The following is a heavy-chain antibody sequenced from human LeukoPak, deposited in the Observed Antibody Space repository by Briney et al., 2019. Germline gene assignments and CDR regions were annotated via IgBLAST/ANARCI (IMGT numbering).Heavy chain of an antibody. D-gene: IGHD6-19*01. V-gene: IGHV4-4*07. J-gene: IGHJ2*01. CDR2: IYTSGST. CDR3: AGAVAGSWYFDL. Sequence: KASETLSLTCTVSGGSISSYYWSWIRQPAGKGLEWIGRIYTSGSTNYNPSLKSRVTISVDTSKKQFSLNLTSVTAADTAVYYCAGAVAGSWYFDLWGRGTLVTVSS. CDR1: GGSISSYY.